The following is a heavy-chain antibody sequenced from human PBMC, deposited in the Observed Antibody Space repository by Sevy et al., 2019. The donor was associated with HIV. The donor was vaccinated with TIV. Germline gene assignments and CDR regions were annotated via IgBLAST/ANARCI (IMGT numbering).Heavy chain of an antibody. D-gene: IGHD3-16*02. J-gene: IGHJ5*02. CDR3: AKSYDYLWGSYRQGWFDP. Sequence: SETLSLTCAVYGGSFNTYRWSWIRQPPGKGLEWIGEINHSGATNYSPSLKSRFTISADKSNNQFSLRLSAVTAADTAVYYCAKSYDYLWGSYRQGWFDPWGQGTLVTVSS. CDR2: INHSGAT. CDR1: GGSFNTYR. V-gene: IGHV4-34*01.